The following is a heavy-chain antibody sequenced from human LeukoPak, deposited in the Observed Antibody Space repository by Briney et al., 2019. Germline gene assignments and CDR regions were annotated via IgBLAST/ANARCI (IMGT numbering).Heavy chain of an antibody. V-gene: IGHV3-33*01. J-gene: IGHJ3*02. D-gene: IGHD3-22*01. CDR1: GXTFSSYG. Sequence: GGSLRLSCAAFGXTFSSYGMHWVRQAPGKGLEWVAVIWYDGSNKYYVDSVQGRFTISRDNSKNTLYLQMSSLRAEDTAVYYCARGDYYDSSGYYFPDAFDIWGQGTMVTVSS. CDR2: IWYDGSNK. CDR3: ARGDYYDSSGYYFPDAFDI.